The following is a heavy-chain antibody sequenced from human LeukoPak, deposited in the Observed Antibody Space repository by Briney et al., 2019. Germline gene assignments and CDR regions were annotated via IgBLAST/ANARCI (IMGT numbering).Heavy chain of an antibody. D-gene: IGHD1/OR15-1a*01. CDR2: IDKNDATT. CDR3: AKYNGQLLEQWYYDY. V-gene: IGHV3-23*01. Sequence: GGSLRLSCAASGFTFSNYAMSWVRQAPGKGLEWVSSIDKNDATTNYADSVRGRFTISRDNSKNTLHLQMSSLRAEDTAVYYCAKYNGQLLEQWYYDYWGLGTLVTVSS. J-gene: IGHJ4*02. CDR1: GFTFSNYA.